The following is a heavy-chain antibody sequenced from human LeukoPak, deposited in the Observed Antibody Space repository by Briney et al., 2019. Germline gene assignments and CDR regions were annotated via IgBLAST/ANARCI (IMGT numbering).Heavy chain of an antibody. V-gene: IGHV4-39*01. CDR1: GDSINNNNYY. J-gene: IGHJ3*02. CDR2: IYYNGRT. Sequence: SETLSLTCTVSGDSINNNNYYWGWIRQPPGKGLEWIGNIYYNGRTYYSPSLKSRGTISVDTSNNQFSLKLSSVTAADTAVYYCARITDRTIFGEIMHGFDIWGKGTPVTVSS. CDR3: ARITDRTIFGEIMHGFDI. D-gene: IGHD3-3*01.